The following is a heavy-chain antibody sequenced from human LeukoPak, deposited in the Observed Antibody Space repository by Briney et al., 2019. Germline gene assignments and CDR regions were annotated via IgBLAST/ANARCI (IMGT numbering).Heavy chain of an antibody. Sequence: GGSLRLSCAASGFTFSSYSMHWVRQAPGKGLEYVSVISSDGDNTYYADSVKGRFTISRDNSRNTLYLQMGSLRAEDMAVYYCARAALEYCGGDCLDYWGQGTLVTVPS. D-gene: IGHD2-21*01. J-gene: IGHJ4*02. CDR3: ARAALEYCGGDCLDY. CDR1: GFTFSSYS. CDR2: ISSDGDNT. V-gene: IGHV3-64*02.